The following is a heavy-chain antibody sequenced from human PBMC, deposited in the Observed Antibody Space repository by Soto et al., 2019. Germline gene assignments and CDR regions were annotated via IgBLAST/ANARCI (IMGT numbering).Heavy chain of an antibody. D-gene: IGHD3-22*01. V-gene: IGHV1-69*12. J-gene: IGHJ4*02. Sequence: QVQLVQSGAEVKKPGSSVKVSCKTSGGTFSSYAISWVRQAPGQGLEWMGGIIPMFGTANYAQKFQGRVTITADESTSTAYMELSSLRSEDTAVYYCARSRANYYDSRGYYYFSFHYWGQGTLVTVSS. CDR2: IIPMFGTA. CDR1: GGTFSSYA. CDR3: ARSRANYYDSRGYYYFSFHY.